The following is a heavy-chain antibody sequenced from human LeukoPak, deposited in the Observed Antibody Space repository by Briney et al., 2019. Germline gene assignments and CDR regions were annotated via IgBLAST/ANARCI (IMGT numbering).Heavy chain of an antibody. J-gene: IGHJ6*03. D-gene: IGHD3-9*01. Sequence: PGGSLRLSCAASGFTFSSYAMSWARQAPGKGLEWVSAISGSGGSTYYADSVKGRFTISRDNSKNTLYLQMNSLRAEDTAVYYCASENRANRKSSYYDILSLRYYYYMDVWGKGTTVTVSS. CDR3: ASENRANRKSSYYDILSLRYYYYMDV. CDR2: ISGSGGST. CDR1: GFTFSSYA. V-gene: IGHV3-23*01.